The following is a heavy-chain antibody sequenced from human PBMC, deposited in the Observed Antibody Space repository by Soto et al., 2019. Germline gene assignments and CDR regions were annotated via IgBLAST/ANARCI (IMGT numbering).Heavy chain of an antibody. CDR3: ARVGLSSGWYKVAYYGMDV. Sequence: GGSLRLSCAASGFTFSSYEMNWVRQAPGKGLEWVSYISSSGSTIYYADSVKGRFTISRDNAKNSLYLQMNSLRAEDTAVYYCARVGLSSGWYKVAYYGMDVWGQGTTVTVS. V-gene: IGHV3-48*03. CDR1: GFTFSSYE. CDR2: ISSSGSTI. D-gene: IGHD6-19*01. J-gene: IGHJ6*02.